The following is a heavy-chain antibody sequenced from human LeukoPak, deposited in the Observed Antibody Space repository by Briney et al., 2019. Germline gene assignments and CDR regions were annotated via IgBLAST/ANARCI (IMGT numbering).Heavy chain of an antibody. CDR1: GFTFSSYS. J-gene: IGHJ6*04. Sequence: PGGSLGLSCAASGFTFSSYSMNWVRQAPGKGLEWVSSISSSSSYIYYADSVKGRFTISRDNAKNPLYLQMNSLRAEDTAVYYCARDQVAPTPLGYYYYGMDVWGKGTTVTVSS. CDR3: ARDQVAPTPLGYYYYGMDV. D-gene: IGHD2-15*01. V-gene: IGHV3-21*01. CDR2: ISSSSSYI.